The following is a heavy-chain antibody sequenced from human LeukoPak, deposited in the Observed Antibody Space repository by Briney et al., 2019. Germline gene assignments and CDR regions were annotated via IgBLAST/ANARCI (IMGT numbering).Heavy chain of an antibody. J-gene: IGHJ4*02. Sequence: PGRSLRLSCAASGFTFSNYGMHWVRQAPGKGLEWVAGILYDGSTTYYGDSVKGRFTISRDNSKNTLYLQMNSPRAEDTAVYYCAKGRYYFYGSGSYYLDNWGQGTLVTVSS. CDR3: AKGRYYFYGSGSYYLDN. V-gene: IGHV3-30*18. D-gene: IGHD3-10*01. CDR2: ILYDGSTT. CDR1: GFTFSNYG.